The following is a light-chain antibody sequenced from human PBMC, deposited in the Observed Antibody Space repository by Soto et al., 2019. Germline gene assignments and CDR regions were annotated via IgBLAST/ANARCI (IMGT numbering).Light chain of an antibody. CDR2: EGS. CDR1: SSDVGSYNL. Sequence: QSALTQPASVSGSPGQSITISCTGTSSDVGSYNLVSWYQLHPGKAPKLMIYEGSKRPSGVSNRFSGSKSGNTASLTISGLQGEDEADYYCCSYAGSSTYVVFGGGTKLTVL. CDR3: CSYAGSSTYVV. J-gene: IGLJ2*01. V-gene: IGLV2-23*01.